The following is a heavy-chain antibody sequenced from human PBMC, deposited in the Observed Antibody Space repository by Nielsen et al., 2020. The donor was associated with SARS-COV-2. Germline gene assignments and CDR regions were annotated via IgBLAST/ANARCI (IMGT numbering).Heavy chain of an antibody. J-gene: IGHJ6*02. CDR3: EKSVVPAAMAYYYYYGMDV. CDR2: ISYDGSNK. D-gene: IGHD2-2*01. Sequence: GGSLRLSCAASGFTFSSYGMHWVRQAPGKGLEWVAVISYDGSNKYYADSVKGRFTISRDNSKNTLYLQMNSLRAEDTAVYYCEKSVVPAAMAYYYYYGMDVWGQGTTVTVSS. V-gene: IGHV3-30*18. CDR1: GFTFSSYG.